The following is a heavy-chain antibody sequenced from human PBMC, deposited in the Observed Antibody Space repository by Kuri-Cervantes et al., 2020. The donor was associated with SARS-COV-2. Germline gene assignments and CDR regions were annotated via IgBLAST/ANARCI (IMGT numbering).Heavy chain of an antibody. CDR2: INWNGGST. D-gene: IGHD6-25*01. CDR3: ARGLGGRSPPAR. CDR1: GFTFEVYG. Sequence: GSLRHLCAASGFTFEVYGMLWVRQAPGKGLVCVSCINWNGGSTGYADSVKGRFTISRDNAKNSLYLQMNSLRAEDTALYYCARGLGGRSPPARWGQGTLVTVSS. V-gene: IGHV3-20*04. J-gene: IGHJ4*02.